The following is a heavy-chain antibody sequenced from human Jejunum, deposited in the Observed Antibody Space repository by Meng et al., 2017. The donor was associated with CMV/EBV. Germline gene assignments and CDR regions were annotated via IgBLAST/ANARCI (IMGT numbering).Heavy chain of an antibody. J-gene: IGHJ4*02. CDR3: AKARQCED. V-gene: IGHV3-23*01. CDR1: GFTFSNYA. CDR2: ISEIRDAS. Sequence: SGAASGFTFSNYAMTWVRQAPGKGLEWVSTISEIRDASYYGDSVKGRFAISRDNSKNTLYLQMSSLRVEDTAVYYCAKARQCEDWGQGTLVTVSS.